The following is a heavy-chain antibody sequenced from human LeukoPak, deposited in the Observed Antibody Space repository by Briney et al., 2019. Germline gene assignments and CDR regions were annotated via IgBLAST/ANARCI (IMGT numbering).Heavy chain of an antibody. CDR2: VYYSGST. D-gene: IGHD3-16*01. V-gene: IGHV4-39*01. CDR1: GDSSSRRSYY. Sequence: SETLSLTCTVSGDSSSRRSYYWGWIRQPPGEGLEWVGSVYYSGSTYINPSLQSRVTISVDTSKNRFSLRLISVTAADTAVYYCARHERCFAENWFDPWGQGTLVTVSS. CDR3: ARHERCFAENWFDP. J-gene: IGHJ5*02.